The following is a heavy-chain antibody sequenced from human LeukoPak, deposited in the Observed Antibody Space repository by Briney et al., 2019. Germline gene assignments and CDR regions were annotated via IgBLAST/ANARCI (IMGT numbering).Heavy chain of an antibody. CDR1: GGSISSYY. J-gene: IGHJ3*02. V-gene: IGHV4-59*01. CDR2: IYYSGST. CDR3: ARGDEYSSGWYAGAFDI. Sequence: SETLSLTCTVPGGSISSYYWSWIRQPPGKGLEWIGYIYYSGSTNYNPSLKSRGTISVDTSKNQFSLKLSSVTAADTAVYYCARGDEYSSGWYAGAFDIWGQGTMVTVSS. D-gene: IGHD6-19*01.